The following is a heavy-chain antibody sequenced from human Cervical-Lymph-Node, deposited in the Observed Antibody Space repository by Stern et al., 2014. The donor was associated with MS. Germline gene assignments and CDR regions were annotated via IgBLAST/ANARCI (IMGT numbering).Heavy chain of an antibody. J-gene: IGHJ2*01. V-gene: IGHV4-4*02. CDR3: ARERQQYCNSEGCSYWYFDL. CDR1: GGSVSSTNW. Sequence: QVQLQESGPGLVKPSGTLSLTCAVSGGSVSSTNWWSWVRQSPGKGLEWIGNIYHSGASTYRPSLGIRVPISLATSKTHLSLHLTSVTAADTAVYYCARERQQYCNSEGCSYWYFDLWGRGTLVTVSS. D-gene: IGHD2/OR15-2a*01. CDR2: IYHSGAS.